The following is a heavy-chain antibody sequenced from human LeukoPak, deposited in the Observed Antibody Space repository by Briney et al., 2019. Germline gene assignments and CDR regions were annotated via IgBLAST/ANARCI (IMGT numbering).Heavy chain of an antibody. CDR1: GYTFTSYD. D-gene: IGHD2-21*02. V-gene: IGHV1-18*01. J-gene: IGHJ4*02. CDR2: ISAYNGNT. Sequence: ASVKVSCKASGYTFTSYDINWVRQATGQGLEWMGWISAYNGNTNYAQKLQGRVTMTTDTSTSTAYMELRSLRSDDTAVYYCARDYLAYCGGDCYSNYWGQGTLVTVSS. CDR3: ARDYLAYCGGDCYSNY.